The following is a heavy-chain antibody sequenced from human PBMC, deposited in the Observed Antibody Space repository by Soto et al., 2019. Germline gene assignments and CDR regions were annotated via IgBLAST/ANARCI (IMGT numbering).Heavy chain of an antibody. CDR3: AGGNCAGDCYFDY. CDR1: GYTFTGYY. V-gene: IGHV1-46*01. CDR2: INSGGGNI. D-gene: IGHD2-21*02. J-gene: IGHJ4*02. Sequence: QVQLVQSGTEVKKPGASVKISCKASGYTFTGYYIYWVRQAPGQGLEFMGAINSGGGNIDYAQKFQGRVTVTRDTSTSTVYMELTSLRFDDTAVYYCAGGNCAGDCYFDYWGQGTLVTVSS.